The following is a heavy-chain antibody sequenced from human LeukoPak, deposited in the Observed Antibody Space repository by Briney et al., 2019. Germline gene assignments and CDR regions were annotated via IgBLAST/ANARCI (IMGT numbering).Heavy chain of an antibody. CDR2: IYHSGST. V-gene: IGHV4-4*02. CDR3: ASLRDYVGSGSPRY. Sequence: SSETLSLTCAVSGGSISSSNWWSWVRPPPGKGLEWIGEIYHSGSTNYDPSLKSRVTISVDKSKNQFSLNLSSVTAADTAVYYCASLRDYVGSGSPRYRGQGTLVTVSS. D-gene: IGHD3-10*01. CDR1: GGSISSSNW. J-gene: IGHJ4*02.